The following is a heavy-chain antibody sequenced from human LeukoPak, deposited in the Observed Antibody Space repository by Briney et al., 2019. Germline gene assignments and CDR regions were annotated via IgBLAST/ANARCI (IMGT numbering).Heavy chain of an antibody. Sequence: PSETLSLTCTVSGGSISSGSYYWGWIRQPAGKGLEWIGRIYTSGSTNYNPSLKSRPTISVDTSNNPFSLKLSSVTAADTAVYYCARLNYGSGSSFDYWGQGTLVTVSS. V-gene: IGHV4-61*02. CDR3: ARLNYGSGSSFDY. CDR1: GGSISSGSYY. D-gene: IGHD3-10*01. CDR2: IYTSGST. J-gene: IGHJ4*02.